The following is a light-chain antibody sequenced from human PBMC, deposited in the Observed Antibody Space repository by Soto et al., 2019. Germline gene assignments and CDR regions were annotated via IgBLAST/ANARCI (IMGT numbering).Light chain of an antibody. V-gene: IGLV1-44*01. J-gene: IGLJ2*01. CDR3: AAWDDTLRARV. CDR2: SDD. Sequence: QSVLTQPPSASGTPGQRVIISCSGSNSNIGRNTVSWYQQVPGTAPKSLIYSDDQRPSGVPDRISGSRSGTSASLAISGLQSGDEAEYYCAAWDDTLRARVFGGGTKVTVL. CDR1: NSNIGRNT.